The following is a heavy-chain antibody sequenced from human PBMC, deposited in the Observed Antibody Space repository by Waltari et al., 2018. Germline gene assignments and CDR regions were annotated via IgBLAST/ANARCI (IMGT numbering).Heavy chain of an antibody. D-gene: IGHD2-15*01. J-gene: IGHJ4*02. V-gene: IGHV1-69*12. Sequence: QVQLVQSGAEAKKPGSSVKLSCKPSGGTFRPYAIRWFRQAPGQGLEWMGGIIPIFGTPNYAPKFQGRLIISADESTSTAYMELSSLRSQDTAVYYCARDKEVGSASGDINFFDYWGQGTLVAVSS. CDR1: GGTFRPYA. CDR3: ARDKEVGSASGDINFFDY. CDR2: IIPIFGTP.